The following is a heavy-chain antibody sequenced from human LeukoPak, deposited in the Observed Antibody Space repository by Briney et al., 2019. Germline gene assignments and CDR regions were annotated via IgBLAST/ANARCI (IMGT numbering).Heavy chain of an antibody. CDR3: AKDREPGIAAAGTVSDY. CDR1: GFSLTTYA. CDR2: FSVGGAST. J-gene: IGHJ4*02. V-gene: IGHV3-23*01. Sequence: GGPLSFSGEAFGFSLTTYALSGVGRAPGKGLEWVSVFSVGGASTYYADSVKGRSTISRDSSKNTLYLQMNSLRAEDTAIYYCAKDREPGIAAAGTVSDYWGQGTLVTVSS. D-gene: IGHD6-13*01.